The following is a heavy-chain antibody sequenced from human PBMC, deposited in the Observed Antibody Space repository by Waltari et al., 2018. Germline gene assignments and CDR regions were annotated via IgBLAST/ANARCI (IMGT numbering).Heavy chain of an antibody. D-gene: IGHD6-13*01. V-gene: IGHV5-51*01. CDR2: IYPGDSDT. Sequence: EVQLVQSGAEVKKPGESLTISCKGSGYSFTSYWIGWVRQMPGKGLEWMGIIYPGDSDTRYGPSFQGQVTISADKSISTAYLQWSSLKASDTAMYYCARDLPGITEPVSNWFDPWGQGTLVTVSS. CDR3: ARDLPGITEPVSNWFDP. CDR1: GYSFTSYW. J-gene: IGHJ5*02.